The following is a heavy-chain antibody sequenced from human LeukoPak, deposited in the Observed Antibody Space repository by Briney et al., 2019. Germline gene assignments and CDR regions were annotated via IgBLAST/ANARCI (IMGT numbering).Heavy chain of an antibody. CDR3: ARVLGYDSSGYYPYYCDY. Sequence: GASLKTSCKVPGYSFTSYLIGWVRQLPGKGLDWMGIFYPGDSDHSYRTSFQGQFTFSPAKSLTTPYLQWSSLKASDTAMYYCARVLGYDSSGYYPYYCDYWGQGTLVTVSS. J-gene: IGHJ4*02. CDR2: FYPGDSDH. CDR1: GYSFTSYL. D-gene: IGHD3-22*01. V-gene: IGHV5-51*01.